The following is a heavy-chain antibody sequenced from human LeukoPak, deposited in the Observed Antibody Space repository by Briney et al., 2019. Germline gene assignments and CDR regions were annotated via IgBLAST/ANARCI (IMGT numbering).Heavy chain of an antibody. V-gene: IGHV3-9*01. Sequence: PGGSLRLSCAASGFAYEDFAMAWVRHGPGKGLEWVAGISWNSDAIGYAGSVKGRFIISRDNARKSMYLQMNSLRVEDTALYYCAKGRTTRYLDWLSRTGGDFDFWGQGILVTVSS. J-gene: IGHJ4*02. CDR2: ISWNSDAI. CDR3: AKGRTTRYLDWLSRTGGDFDF. CDR1: GFAYEDFA. D-gene: IGHD3-9*01.